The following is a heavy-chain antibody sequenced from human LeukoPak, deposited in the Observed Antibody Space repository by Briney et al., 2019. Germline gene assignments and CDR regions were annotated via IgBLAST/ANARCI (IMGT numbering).Heavy chain of an antibody. CDR2: ISSSSSYI. CDR3: ARAGITIFGVATADY. J-gene: IGHJ4*02. V-gene: IGHV3-21*01. Sequence: PGGSLRLSCAASGFTFSSYSMNWVRQAPGKGLEWVSSISSSSSYIYYADSVKGRFTISRDNAKNSLYLQMNSLRAEDTAVYYCARAGITIFGVATADYWGQGTLVTVSS. CDR1: GFTFSSYS. D-gene: IGHD3-3*01.